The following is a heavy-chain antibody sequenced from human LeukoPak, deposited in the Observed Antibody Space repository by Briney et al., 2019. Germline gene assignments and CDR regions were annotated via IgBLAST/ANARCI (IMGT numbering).Heavy chain of an antibody. J-gene: IGHJ5*02. D-gene: IGHD6-19*01. V-gene: IGHV4-39*07. CDR1: GGSISSISYY. CDR2: MYHNGST. Sequence: SETLSLTCTVSGGSISSISYYWGWIRQPPGKGLEWIGSMYHNGSTYYNPSLKSRVTISVDTSRNQFSLNLSSVTAADTAVYYCARTIIGVAGTELGWFDPWGQGALVTVSS. CDR3: ARTIIGVAGTELGWFDP.